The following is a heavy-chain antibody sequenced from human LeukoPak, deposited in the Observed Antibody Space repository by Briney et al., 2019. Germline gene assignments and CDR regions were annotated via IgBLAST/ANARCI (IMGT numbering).Heavy chain of an antibody. CDR3: ARPGIAVAGTCFDY. CDR2: INTNTGIP. CDR1: GYTFTSYA. D-gene: IGHD6-19*01. Sequence: ASVKVSCEASGYTFTSYAMNWVRQAPGQGLEWMGWINTNTGIPTYAQGFTGRFVFSLDTSVSTAYLQISSLKAEDTAVYYCARPGIAVAGTCFDYWGQGTLVTVSS. J-gene: IGHJ4*02. V-gene: IGHV7-4-1*02.